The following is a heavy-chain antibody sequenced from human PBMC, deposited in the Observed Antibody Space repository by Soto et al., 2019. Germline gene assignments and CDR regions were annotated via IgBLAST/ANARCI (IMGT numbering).Heavy chain of an antibody. J-gene: IGHJ2*01. Sequence: QVQLQQWGAGPLRPLETLSLTCGVSGGSFSGYYWAWIRQSPGKGLEWIGEINDRGSINYNPSLKSRVSISVYPSKNHYSLNLRAVTAADTAVYYCAREGPDILTGPPWVWYFDLWGRGTLVTVSS. CDR1: GGSFSGYY. CDR2: INDRGSI. V-gene: IGHV4-34*01. CDR3: AREGPDILTGPPWVWYFDL. D-gene: IGHD3-9*01.